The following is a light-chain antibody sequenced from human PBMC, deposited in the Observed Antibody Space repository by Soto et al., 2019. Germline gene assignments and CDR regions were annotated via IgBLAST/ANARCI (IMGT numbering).Light chain of an antibody. Sequence: QSALAQPASVSGSRGQSITISCTGTSSDVGRYNYVSWFQQHPGKVPKLIIYDVSNWPSGVSDRFSGSKSGNTASLTISGLHPEDEADYYCSSFTSSSPFVFGTGTKVTVL. CDR1: SSDVGRYNY. CDR2: DVS. CDR3: SSFTSSSPFV. J-gene: IGLJ1*01. V-gene: IGLV2-14*03.